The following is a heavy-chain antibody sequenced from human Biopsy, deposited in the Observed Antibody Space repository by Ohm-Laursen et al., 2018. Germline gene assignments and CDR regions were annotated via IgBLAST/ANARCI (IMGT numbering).Heavy chain of an antibody. CDR2: FAPENGKT. CDR3: AADINVWNVNY. D-gene: IGHD1-1*01. V-gene: IGHV1-24*01. J-gene: IGHJ4*02. CDR1: GYTLTELS. Sequence: ASVKVSCKVSGYTLTELSMHWVRQVPGKGLEWMGGFAPENGKTVYAQNFQARVSLTEDTSTDTAYMELRSLRYEDTAVYYCAADINVWNVNYWGQGTQVTVSS.